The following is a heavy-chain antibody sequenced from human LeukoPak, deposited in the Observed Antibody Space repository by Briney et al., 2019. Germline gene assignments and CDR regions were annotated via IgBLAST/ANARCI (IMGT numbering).Heavy chain of an antibody. D-gene: IGHD3-10*01. CDR3: AREKYSTYYYGSGSLDY. V-gene: IGHV1-69*13. Sequence: GASVKVSRKASGGTFSSYAISWVRQAPGQGLEWMGGIIPIFGTANYAQKFQGRVTITADESTSTAYMELSSLRSEDTAVYYCAREKYSTYYYGSGSLDYWGQGTLVTVSS. CDR2: IIPIFGTA. J-gene: IGHJ4*02. CDR1: GGTFSSYA.